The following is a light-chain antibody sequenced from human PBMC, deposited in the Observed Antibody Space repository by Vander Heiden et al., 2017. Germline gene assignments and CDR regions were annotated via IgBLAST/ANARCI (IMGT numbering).Light chain of an antibody. Sequence: EIVFTQSPATLSLSPGERATLSCRASQSVSSYLAWYQQKPGQAPRLLIYDASNRVTGIAARFSGSGCGKEFTLTISSREPEDFAVYYCQQPSNWPPVPLGQGTQLEIK. J-gene: IGKJ5*01. V-gene: IGKV3-11*01. CDR1: QSVSSY. CDR2: DAS. CDR3: QQPSNWPPVP.